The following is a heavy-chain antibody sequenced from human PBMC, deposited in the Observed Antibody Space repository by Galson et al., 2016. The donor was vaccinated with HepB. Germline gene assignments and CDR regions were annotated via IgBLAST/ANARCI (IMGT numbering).Heavy chain of an antibody. V-gene: IGHV3-48*02. D-gene: IGHD2-15*01. Sequence: LRLSCAASGFTFSSSEMNWLRQAPGKGLEWVSYITGSSDFIKYADSVKGRFTVSRDNAKNSVYLHMNSLRDEDTAVYFCARNMLRAAYFDYWSQGTLVTVSS. CDR2: ITGSSDFI. J-gene: IGHJ4*02. CDR3: ARNMLRAAYFDY. CDR1: GFTFSSSE.